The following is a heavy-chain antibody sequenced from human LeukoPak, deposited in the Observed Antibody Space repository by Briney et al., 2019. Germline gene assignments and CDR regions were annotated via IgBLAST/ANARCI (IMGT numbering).Heavy chain of an antibody. CDR2: IWYDGSDK. V-gene: IGHV3-33*01. CDR1: GFTFSSYG. J-gene: IGHJ6*02. CDR3: ARGLSNYYNMDV. Sequence: PGGSLRLSCAASGFTFSSYGMHWVRQAPGKGLEWVAVIWYDGSDKYYADSVKGRFTISRDNSKNTLYLQMNSLRAEDTAVYYCARGLSNYYNMDVWGQGTTVTVSS.